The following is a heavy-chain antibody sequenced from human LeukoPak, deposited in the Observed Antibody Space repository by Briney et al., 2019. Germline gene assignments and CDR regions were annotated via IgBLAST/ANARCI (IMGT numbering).Heavy chain of an antibody. J-gene: IGHJ6*02. CDR1: GFTFSSYV. CDR3: ARKPVTTWGGYYYYYGMDV. V-gene: IGHV3-48*03. Sequence: PGGSLRLSCAASGFTFSSYVMNWVRQAPGKGLEWVSYISSSGSTIYYADSVKGRFTISRDNAKNSLYLQMNSLRAEDTAVYYCARKPVTTWGGYYYYYGMDVWGQGTTVTVSS. D-gene: IGHD4-17*01. CDR2: ISSSGSTI.